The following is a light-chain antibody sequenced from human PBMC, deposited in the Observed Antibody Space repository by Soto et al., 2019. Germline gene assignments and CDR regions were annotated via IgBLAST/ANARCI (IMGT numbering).Light chain of an antibody. CDR2: ATS. V-gene: IGKV3-20*01. Sequence: VLTQYPGTLSLSVGETAPISCSATQTTNSDYLAWFQQRPGQAPRLLIFATSRRATDIPDRFSGSGSGTDFTLAIRRLEPEDFAVYYCHQFSYSPRTFGQGTKVDIK. J-gene: IGKJ1*01. CDR1: QTTNSDY. CDR3: HQFSYSPRT.